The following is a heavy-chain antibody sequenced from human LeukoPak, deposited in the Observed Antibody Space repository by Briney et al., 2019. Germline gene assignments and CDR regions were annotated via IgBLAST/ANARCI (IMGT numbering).Heavy chain of an antibody. V-gene: IGHV1-24*01. D-gene: IGHD3-22*01. CDR2: FEPADGET. Sequence: GASVKVSCKVSGYTLSELSIHWVRQAPGKGLEWMGGFEPADGETIYAQKFQGRVTMTEDTSTNTAYMELSSLRSEDTAVYYCLTLPTYHNDGTGYYSYDYWGQGTLVTVSS. J-gene: IGHJ4*02. CDR3: LTLPTYHNDGTGYYSYDY. CDR1: GYTLSELS.